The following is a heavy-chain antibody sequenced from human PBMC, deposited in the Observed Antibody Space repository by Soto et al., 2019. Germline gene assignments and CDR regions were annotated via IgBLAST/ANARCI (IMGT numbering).Heavy chain of an antibody. CDR1: GYTFTRYT. CDR3: ARGIATGQLDP. CDR2: INPDNGNT. V-gene: IGHV1-3*01. Sequence: QVQLVQSGAEVKKPGASVKISCTASGYTFTRYTMNWVRQAPGQRLEWMGWINPDNGNTKSSQKFQDRVIITRDTSASTAYMDLSSLRSEDTAEYYCARGIATGQLDPWGQGTLVTVSS. D-gene: IGHD2-15*01. J-gene: IGHJ5*02.